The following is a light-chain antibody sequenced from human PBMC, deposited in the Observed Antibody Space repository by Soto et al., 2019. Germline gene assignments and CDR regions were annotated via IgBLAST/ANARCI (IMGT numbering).Light chain of an antibody. V-gene: IGKV3-15*01. CDR1: QSVTSD. CDR2: GAP. CDR3: QQYNNWTRT. Sequence: EIVMTQSPATLSVSPGERATLSGRDSQSVTSDLAWYHPKPGKAPRLLIYGAPPRETGIPAMFSGSGSGTDCTLTINSLQYEDVSVAYCQQYNNWTRTFGQGTKVDIK. J-gene: IGKJ1*01.